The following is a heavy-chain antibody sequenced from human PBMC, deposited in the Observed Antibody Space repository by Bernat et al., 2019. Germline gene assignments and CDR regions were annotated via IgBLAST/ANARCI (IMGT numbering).Heavy chain of an antibody. J-gene: IGHJ4*02. CDR1: GGTFSSYT. CDR2: IIPILGIA. V-gene: IGHV1-69*02. CDR3: AASRGGLRYFDWLFHY. Sequence: QVQVVQSGAEVKKPGSSVKVSCKASGGTFSSYTISWVRQAPGQGLEWMGRIIPILGIANYAQKFQGRVTITADKSTSTAYMELRSLRSDDTAVYYCAASRGGLRYFDWLFHYWGQGTLVTVSS. D-gene: IGHD3-9*01.